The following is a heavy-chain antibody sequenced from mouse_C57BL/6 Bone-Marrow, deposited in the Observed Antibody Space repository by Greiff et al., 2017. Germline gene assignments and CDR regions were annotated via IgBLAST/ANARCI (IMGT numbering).Heavy chain of an antibody. J-gene: IGHJ3*01. D-gene: IGHD4-1*01. V-gene: IGHV1-81*01. CDR3: AREKWDWFAY. CDR2: IYPRSGNT. CDR1: GYTFTSYG. Sequence: VHLVESGAELARPGASVKLSCKASGYTFTSYGISWVKQRTGQGLEWIGEIYPRSGNTYYNEKFKGKATLPADHSSSAAYMEHRRLTSEDSAVYCGAREKWDWFAYWGQGTMVTVSA.